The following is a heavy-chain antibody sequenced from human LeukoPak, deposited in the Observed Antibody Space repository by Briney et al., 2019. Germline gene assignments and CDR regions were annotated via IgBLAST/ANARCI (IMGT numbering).Heavy chain of an antibody. CDR1: GDYITTTNYY. J-gene: IGHJ4*02. CDR2: IFYSGNT. V-gene: IGHV4-39*01. Sequence: SDTLSLTCNVSGDYITTTNYYWAWIRQHPGAGLECIESIFYSGNTCYNPALKSRVLISMVTPRKQISQKQSSVTATDTAFYYRARRSRLYKHETTGYHDSWGQGTLVTVSS. CDR3: ARRSRLYKHETTGYHDS. D-gene: IGHD3-9*01.